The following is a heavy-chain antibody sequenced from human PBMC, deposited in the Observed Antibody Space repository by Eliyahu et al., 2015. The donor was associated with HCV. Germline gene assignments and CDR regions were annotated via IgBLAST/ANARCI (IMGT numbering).Heavy chain of an antibody. V-gene: IGHV3-15*01. CDR3: TTATNYYYYYMDV. CDR2: IKXKTDGGTX. CDR1: TFSNAW. J-gene: IGHJ6*03. D-gene: IGHD5-12*01. Sequence: TFSNAWMSWVRQXPGKGLXWVGXIKXKTDGGTXDYAAPVKGRFTISRDDSKNTLYLQMNSLKTEDTAVYYCTTATNYYYYYMDVWGKGTTVTVSS.